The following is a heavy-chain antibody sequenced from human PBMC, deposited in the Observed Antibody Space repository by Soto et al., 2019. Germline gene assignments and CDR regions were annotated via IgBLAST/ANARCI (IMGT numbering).Heavy chain of an antibody. D-gene: IGHD3-22*01. Sequence: ASVKVSCKASGYTFTSYGISWVRQAPGQGLEWMGWISAYNGNTNYAQKLQGRVTMTTDTSTSTAYMELRSLRSDDTAVYYCVHEIYDPGNMIYYYYGMDVWGQGTTVTVSS. J-gene: IGHJ6*02. CDR2: ISAYNGNT. CDR1: GYTFTSYG. CDR3: VHEIYDPGNMIYYYYGMDV. V-gene: IGHV1-18*01.